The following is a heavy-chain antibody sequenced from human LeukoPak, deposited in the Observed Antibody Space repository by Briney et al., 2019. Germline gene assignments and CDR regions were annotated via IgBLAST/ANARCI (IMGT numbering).Heavy chain of an antibody. D-gene: IGHD1-14*01. Sequence: PSETLSLTCAVYGGSFSGYYWSWVRQPPGKGLEWIGEINHSGSANYNPSLKSRVTISVDTSKNQFSLKLSSVTAADTAVYYCARGRSKVDPWGQGTLVTVSS. V-gene: IGHV4-34*01. CDR2: INHSGSA. CDR1: GGSFSGYY. CDR3: ARGRSKVDP. J-gene: IGHJ5*02.